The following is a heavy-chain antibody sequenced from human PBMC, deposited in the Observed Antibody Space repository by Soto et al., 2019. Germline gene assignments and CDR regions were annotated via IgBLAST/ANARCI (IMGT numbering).Heavy chain of an antibody. V-gene: IGHV1-8*01. CDR3: ARCIKSGGYSRWVDP. CDR2: MNPNSGNT. J-gene: IGHJ5*02. D-gene: IGHD5-12*01. CDR1: GYTFTSYD. Sequence: QVQLVQSGAEVKKPGASVKVSCKASGYTFTSYDINWVRQATGQGLEYLGWMNPNSGNTGYVQKFQGRVTMTRDTSISTAYMELSSLRSEDTAVYYCARCIKSGGYSRWVDPWGQGTLVTVSS.